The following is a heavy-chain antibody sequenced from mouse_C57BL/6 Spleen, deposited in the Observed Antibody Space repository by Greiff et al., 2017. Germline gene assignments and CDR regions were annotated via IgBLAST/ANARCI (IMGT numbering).Heavy chain of an antibody. CDR3: TGSYAMDY. CDR2: IRLKSDHYAT. V-gene: IGHV6-3*01. CDR1: GFTFSNSW. Sequence: EVQLQESGGGFVQPGGSMKLSCVASGFTFSNSWMNWVRQSPEKGLEWVAQIRLKSDHYATRSAESVTGRFTISSADSNSSVSLQLTNLSADAPGIYYTTGSYAMDYWGQGTSVTVSS. J-gene: IGHJ4*01.